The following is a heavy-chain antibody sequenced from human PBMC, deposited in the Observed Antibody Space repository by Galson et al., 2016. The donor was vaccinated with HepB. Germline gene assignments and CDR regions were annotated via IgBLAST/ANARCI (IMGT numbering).Heavy chain of an antibody. CDR3: AKLSVGTLFNP. CDR1: GFTFSGFA. D-gene: IGHD4-23*01. Sequence: SLRLSCAASGFTFSGFAMTWVRQAPGKGLEWVSIISYSGDRKYYADSVKGRFTVSRDNSKNTLYLQMNSLRAEDTAVYYCAKLSVGTLFNPWGQGTLVTVS. V-gene: IGHV3-23*01. J-gene: IGHJ5*02. CDR2: ISYSGDRK.